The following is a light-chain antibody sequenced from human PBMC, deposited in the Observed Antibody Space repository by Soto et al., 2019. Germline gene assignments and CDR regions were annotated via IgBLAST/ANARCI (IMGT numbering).Light chain of an antibody. V-gene: IGKV3-20*01. CDR2: GAS. CDR3: QQYGSSPFT. J-gene: IGKJ3*01. Sequence: EIVLTQSPGTLSLSPGERATLSCRASQSVSSSYLAWYQQKPGQAPRLLIYGASSRATGIPDRFSGSGSGTDFTLTISRLEPEDFAVYSCQQYGSSPFTFCTGTKVDIK. CDR1: QSVSSSY.